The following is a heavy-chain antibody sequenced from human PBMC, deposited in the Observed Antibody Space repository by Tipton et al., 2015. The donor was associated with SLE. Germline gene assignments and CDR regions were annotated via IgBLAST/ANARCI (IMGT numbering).Heavy chain of an antibody. V-gene: IGHV3-74*01. Sequence: GSLRLSCAASGFTFHNYWMHWVRQAPGKGLVWVSRLSTDGSVTTYADSVKGRLTISRENAKNTLYLQMRSLRVEDTGIYYCARAPTISVAGTTDPFGMDVWGPGTRVTVSS. J-gene: IGHJ6*02. CDR3: ARAPTISVAGTTDPFGMDV. CDR2: LSTDGSVT. CDR1: GFTFHNYW. D-gene: IGHD6-19*01.